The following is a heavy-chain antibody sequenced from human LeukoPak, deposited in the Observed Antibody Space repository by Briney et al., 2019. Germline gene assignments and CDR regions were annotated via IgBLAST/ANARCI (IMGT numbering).Heavy chain of an antibody. Sequence: GGSLRLSCAASGFTFSSYAMHWVRQAPGKGLEYVSAISSNGGSTYYANSVKGRFTISRDNSKNTLYLQMGSLRAEDMAAYYCARGSGSYYVKNGFDYWGQGTLVTVSS. D-gene: IGHD1-26*01. J-gene: IGHJ4*02. CDR1: GFTFSSYA. V-gene: IGHV3-64*01. CDR2: ISSNGGST. CDR3: ARGSGSYYVKNGFDY.